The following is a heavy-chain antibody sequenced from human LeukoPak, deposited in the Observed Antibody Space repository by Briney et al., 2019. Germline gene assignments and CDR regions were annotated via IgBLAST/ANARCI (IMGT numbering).Heavy chain of an antibody. J-gene: IGHJ4*02. V-gene: IGHV4-39*07. D-gene: IGHD2-8*02. CDR1: GGSISSSSYY. Sequence: PSETLSLTCTVSGGSISSSSYYWGWIRQPPGKGLEWIGEINHSGSTNYNPSLKSRVTISVDTSKNQFSLKLSSVTAADTAVYYCARVPDTGIDYWGQGTLVTVSS. CDR3: ARVPDTGIDY. CDR2: INHSGST.